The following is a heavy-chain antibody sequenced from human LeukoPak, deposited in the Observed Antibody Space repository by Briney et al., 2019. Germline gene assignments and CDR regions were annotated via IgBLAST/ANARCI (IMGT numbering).Heavy chain of an antibody. CDR3: AIPPLSGTGSSRPLAGMDV. Sequence: QTGGSLRLSCAASGFTVSSNYMSWVRQAPGKGLEWVSVIYSGGSTYYADSVKGRFTISRDNARNSLYLQMNSLRAEDTAVYYCAIPPLSGTGSSRPLAGMDVWGQGTTVTVSS. J-gene: IGHJ6*02. V-gene: IGHV3-66*01. CDR2: IYSGGST. D-gene: IGHD3-10*01. CDR1: GFTVSSNY.